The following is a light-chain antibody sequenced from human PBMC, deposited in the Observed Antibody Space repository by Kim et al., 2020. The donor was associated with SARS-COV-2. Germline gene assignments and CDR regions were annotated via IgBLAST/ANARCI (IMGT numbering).Light chain of an antibody. V-gene: IGLV1-47*01. CDR2: RNN. J-gene: IGLJ3*02. CDR1: SSNIGINY. Sequence: GQRVTISCSGSSSNIGINYVYWYQQLPGTAPKLLIYRNNQRPSGVPDRFSGSTSGTSASLAINGLRSEDEADYYCTAWDDSLSGRVFGGGTQLTVL. CDR3: TAWDDSLSGRV.